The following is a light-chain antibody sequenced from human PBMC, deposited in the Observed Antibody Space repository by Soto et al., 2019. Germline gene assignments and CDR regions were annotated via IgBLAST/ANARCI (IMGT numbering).Light chain of an antibody. J-gene: IGKJ4*01. V-gene: IGKV3-11*01. Sequence: EIVLTQSPATLSLSPGNRATISCRASESVSRYLAWYQQKPGQAPRLLIYDASNRATGIPDRFSGSGSGTDFSLSITSLEPEDFAVYYCQQRSNWPSTFGGGTKVEIK. CDR1: ESVSRY. CDR2: DAS. CDR3: QQRSNWPST.